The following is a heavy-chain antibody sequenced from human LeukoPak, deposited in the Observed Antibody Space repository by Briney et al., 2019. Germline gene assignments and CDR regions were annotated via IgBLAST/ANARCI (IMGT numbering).Heavy chain of an antibody. CDR3: AKVYDSSGYDMYFDY. CDR1: GFTFSSYE. V-gene: IGHV3-48*03. D-gene: IGHD3-22*01. CDR2: ISSSGSTI. Sequence: GGSLRLSCAASGFTFSSYEMNWVRQAPGKGLEWVSYISSSGSTIYYADSVRGRFTISRDNSKNTLYLQMNSLRAEDTAVYYCAKVYDSSGYDMYFDYWGQGTLVTVSS. J-gene: IGHJ4*02.